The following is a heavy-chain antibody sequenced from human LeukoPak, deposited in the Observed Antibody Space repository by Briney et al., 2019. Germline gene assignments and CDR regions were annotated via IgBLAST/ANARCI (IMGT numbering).Heavy chain of an antibody. CDR3: ARHPETTVVRGLRFDP. CDR1: GYDSGDSLTSHW. Sequence: GESLKISCKGSGYDSGDSLTSHWIAWVRHMPGKSLEWMGIIYPGDSDTRYSPSFQGQVTISADKSISTAYLQWSSLKASDTAMYYCARHPETTVVRGLRFDPWGQGTLVTVSS. J-gene: IGHJ5*02. V-gene: IGHV5-51*01. CDR2: IYPGDSDT. D-gene: IGHD4-23*01.